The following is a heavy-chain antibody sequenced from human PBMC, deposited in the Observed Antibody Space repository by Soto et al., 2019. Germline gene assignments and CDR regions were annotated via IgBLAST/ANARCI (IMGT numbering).Heavy chain of an antibody. CDR3: AKAGLYSSGWYPDY. J-gene: IGHJ4*02. CDR1: GFTFSSYA. V-gene: IGHV3-23*01. D-gene: IGHD6-19*01. CDR2: ISGSGGST. Sequence: GGSLRLSCAAPGFTFSSYAMSWVRQAPGKGLEWVSAISGSGGSTYYADSVKGRFTISRDNSKNTLYLQMNSLRAEDTAVYYCAKAGLYSSGWYPDYWGQGTLVTVSS.